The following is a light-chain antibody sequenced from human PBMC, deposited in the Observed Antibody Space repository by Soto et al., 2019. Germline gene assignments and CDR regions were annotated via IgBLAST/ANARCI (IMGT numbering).Light chain of an antibody. V-gene: IGLV2-8*01. CDR2: EVS. CDR3: SSYADNGVV. Sequence: QSVLTQPPSASGSPGQSVTISCTGTSSDVGGYNYVSWYQQHPGKAPKLMIYEVSKRPSGVPDRFSGSKSGNTASLTVSGLQAEDEADYYCSSYADNGVVFGGGTKVTVL. CDR1: SSDVGGYNY. J-gene: IGLJ2*01.